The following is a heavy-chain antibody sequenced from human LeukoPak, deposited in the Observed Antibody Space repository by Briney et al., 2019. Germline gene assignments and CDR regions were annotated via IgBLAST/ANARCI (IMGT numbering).Heavy chain of an antibody. D-gene: IGHD6-19*01. CDR2: XXAGNGNT. J-gene: IGHJ4*02. CDR3: AATRYSSGWSALAAFDY. Sequence: KXSCKASGXTFXXYXXYWVRQXPGQRLEXMGXXXAGNGNTKYAQKFQGRVTITRDTSASTAYMELSSLRSEDTAVYYCAATRYSSGWSALAAFDYWGQGTLVTVSS. V-gene: IGHV1-3*01. CDR1: GXTFXXYX.